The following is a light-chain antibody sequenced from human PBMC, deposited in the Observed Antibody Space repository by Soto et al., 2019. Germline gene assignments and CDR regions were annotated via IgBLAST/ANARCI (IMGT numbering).Light chain of an antibody. CDR3: WSSAWSDAPVAYV. CDR2: DVT. CDR1: SSDVGGYNS. J-gene: IGLJ1*01. Sequence: QSALTPPRSVSGSPGQSVTLPCTGTSSDVGGYNSVSWYQHHPGRAPKLMLYDVTHRPSGVPDRFSGSESGNXVYLTISGLQAEDEADYYCWSSAWSDAPVAYVFGHGTKVTVL. V-gene: IGLV2-11*01.